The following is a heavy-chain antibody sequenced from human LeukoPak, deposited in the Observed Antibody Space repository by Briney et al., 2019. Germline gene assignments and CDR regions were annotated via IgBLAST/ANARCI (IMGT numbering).Heavy chain of an antibody. CDR2: IYYSGST. CDR1: GGSISSYY. J-gene: IGHJ6*02. Sequence: SETLSLTCTVSGGSISSYYWSWIRQPPGKGLEWIGYIYYSGSTNYNPPLKSRVTISVDTSKNQFSLKLSSVTAADTAVYYCARHDYDSSGYLRYYYYGMDVWGQGTTVTVSS. CDR3: ARHDYDSSGYLRYYYYGMDV. V-gene: IGHV4-59*01. D-gene: IGHD3-22*01.